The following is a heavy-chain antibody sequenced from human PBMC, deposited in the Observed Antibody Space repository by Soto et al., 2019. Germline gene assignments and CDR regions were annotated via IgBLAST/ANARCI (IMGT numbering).Heavy chain of an antibody. D-gene: IGHD6-13*01. CDR2: ISSSGSTI. J-gene: IGHJ5*02. Sequence: PVGSLRLSGAASGFTFSDYYMSWIRQAPGKGLEWVSYISSSGSTIYYADSVKGRFTISRDNAKNSLYLQMNSLRAEDTAVYYCASWYSSSWLGDWFDPWGQGTLVTVSS. CDR1: GFTFSDYY. CDR3: ASWYSSSWLGDWFDP. V-gene: IGHV3-11*01.